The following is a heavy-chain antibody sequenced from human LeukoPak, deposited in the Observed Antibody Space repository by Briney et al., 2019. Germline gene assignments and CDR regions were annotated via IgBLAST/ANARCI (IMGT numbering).Heavy chain of an antibody. CDR1: GFTFSTYD. CDR3: AKDSSSGTYFDY. D-gene: IGHD1-26*01. J-gene: IGHJ4*02. V-gene: IGHV3-23*01. Sequence: GGSLRLSCAVSGFTFSTYDMSWVRQAPGKGLEWVSAISGSGGSTYYADSVKGRFTISRDNSKNPLYLQLKSLRAEDTAVYYCAKDSSSGTYFDYWGQGTLVTVSS. CDR2: ISGSGGST.